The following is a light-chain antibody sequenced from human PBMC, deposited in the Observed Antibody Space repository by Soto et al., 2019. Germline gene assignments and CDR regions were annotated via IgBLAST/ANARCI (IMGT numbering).Light chain of an antibody. CDR3: SSYAGSNTWV. V-gene: IGLV2-8*01. CDR2: EVN. CDR1: SSDVGAYNY. J-gene: IGLJ3*02. Sequence: QSVLTQPPSASGSPGQSVTISCTGTSSDVGAYNYVSWYRQHPGKAPELLIFEVNSRPSGVPDRFSGSKSGNTASLTVSGLQAEDESHYYCSSYAGSNTWVFGGGTKLTVL.